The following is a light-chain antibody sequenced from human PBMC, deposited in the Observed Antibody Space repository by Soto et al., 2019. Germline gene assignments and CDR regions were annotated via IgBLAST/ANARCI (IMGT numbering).Light chain of an antibody. Sequence: EVVMTQSPATLSVSPGERATLSCRASQSVSNKLAWFQQKPGQPPRLLIYHASTRATGIPARFSGSGSGTEFTLIIRSLPSEDFAVYYCQQYYNWWTFGQGTKVEIK. CDR3: QQYYNWWT. CDR1: QSVSNK. J-gene: IGKJ1*01. V-gene: IGKV3-15*01. CDR2: HAS.